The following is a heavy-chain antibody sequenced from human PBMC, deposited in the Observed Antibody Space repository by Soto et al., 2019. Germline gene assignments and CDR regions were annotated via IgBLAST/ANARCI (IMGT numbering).Heavy chain of an antibody. CDR1: GFTFSSYW. D-gene: IGHD2-15*01. J-gene: IGHJ4*02. CDR3: ARRRSVGSRTIFDS. Sequence: PGGSLRLSCAASGFTFSSYWMNWVRQAPGKGLEWVTNINEDGSDKYYVDSVKGRFTISRDNAKNSLYLQMDSLRAEDTAVYYCARRRSVGSRTIFDSSGQGTLVTVSS. CDR2: INEDGSDK. V-gene: IGHV3-7*01.